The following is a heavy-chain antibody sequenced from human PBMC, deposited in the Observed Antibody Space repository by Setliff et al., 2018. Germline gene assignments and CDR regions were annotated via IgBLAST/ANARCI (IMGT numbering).Heavy chain of an antibody. CDR1: GDSFSNYA. Sequence: SVKVSCKASGDSFSNYAISWVRQAPGQGLEWMGGLIPMFGTPGYAQKFQDRVTITTDESTSTAYMELNSLTSEDTAVYYCARSPALLGIVYLVPWGQGTRVTVSS. CDR2: LIPMFGTP. J-gene: IGHJ5*02. D-gene: IGHD2-15*01. V-gene: IGHV1-69*05. CDR3: ARSPALLGIVYLVP.